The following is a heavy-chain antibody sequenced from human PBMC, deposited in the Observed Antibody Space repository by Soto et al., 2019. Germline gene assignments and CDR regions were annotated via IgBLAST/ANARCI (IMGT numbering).Heavy chain of an antibody. CDR1: GGSCSGYY. V-gene: IGHV4-34*01. Sequence: PSETLSLTCAVYGGSCSGYYWSWIRQPPGKGLEWIGEINHSGSTNYNPSLKSRVTISVDTSKNQFSLKLSSVTAADTAVYYCARSRVSHPYYYYYGMDVWGQGTTVTVSS. CDR3: ARSRVSHPYYYYYGMDV. CDR2: INHSGST. D-gene: IGHD6-13*01. J-gene: IGHJ6*02.